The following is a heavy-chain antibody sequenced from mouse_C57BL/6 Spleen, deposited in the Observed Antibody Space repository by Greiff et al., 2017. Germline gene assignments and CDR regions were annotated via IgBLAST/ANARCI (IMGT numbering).Heavy chain of an antibody. D-gene: IGHD1-1*01. Sequence: DVQLQESGPGLVKPSQSLSLTCSVTGYSITSVYYWNWIRQFPGNILEWMGYISYDGSNNYNPSLKNRISITRDTSKNQFFLKLNSVTTEDTAAYYCARDTRSFFAYWGQGTLVTVSA. CDR2: ISYDGSN. CDR1: GYSITSVYY. CDR3: ARDTRSFFAY. V-gene: IGHV3-6*01. J-gene: IGHJ3*01.